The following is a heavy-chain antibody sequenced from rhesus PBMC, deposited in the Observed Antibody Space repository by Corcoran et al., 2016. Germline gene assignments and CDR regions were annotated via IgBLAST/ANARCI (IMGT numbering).Heavy chain of an antibody. J-gene: IGHJ1*01. CDR1: GGSLSSNY. D-gene: IGHD3-3*01. CDR3: ARGRLQYLDWLVFAEYFEF. Sequence: QVQLQESCPGLVKPSETLSLTCAVSGGSLSSNYWGWIRQPTGKGLEWIGRISVGGGRTDYNPSLKSRVTISTDTSKNQFALKLSSVTAADTAVYYCARGRLQYLDWLVFAEYFEFWGQGALVTVSS. CDR2: ISVGGGRT. V-gene: IGHV4-173*01.